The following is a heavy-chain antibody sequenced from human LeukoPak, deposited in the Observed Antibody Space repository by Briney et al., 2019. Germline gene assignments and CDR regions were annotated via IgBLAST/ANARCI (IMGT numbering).Heavy chain of an antibody. CDR1: RFTFSIYS. J-gene: IGHJ4*02. Sequence: GGSLRLSCEASRFTFSIYSMNWFRQAPGKGLEWVAYINVGSSPTYYADSVKGRFTISRDDARNTLYLQMNSLRAEDTAVYYCAKAPGFRAGSYGFLGDWGQGTLVTVSS. D-gene: IGHD5-18*01. V-gene: IGHV3-48*04. CDR2: INVGSSPT. CDR3: AKAPGFRAGSYGFLGD.